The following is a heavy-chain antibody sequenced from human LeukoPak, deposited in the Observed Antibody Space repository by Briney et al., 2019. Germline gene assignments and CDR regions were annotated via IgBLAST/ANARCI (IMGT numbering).Heavy chain of an antibody. V-gene: IGHV4-31*03. Sequence: SETLSLTCTVSGGSISSGGYYWSWIRQHPGKGLEWIGYIYYSGSTYYNPSLKSRVTISVDTSKNQFPLKLSSVTAADTAVYYCARVGSSTSRYYFDYWGQGTLVTVSS. J-gene: IGHJ4*02. CDR1: GGSISSGGYY. CDR3: ARVGSSTSRYYFDY. D-gene: IGHD2-2*01. CDR2: IYYSGST.